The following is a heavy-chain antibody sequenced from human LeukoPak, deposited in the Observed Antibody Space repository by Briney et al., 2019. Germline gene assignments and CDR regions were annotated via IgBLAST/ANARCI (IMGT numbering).Heavy chain of an antibody. Sequence: SETLSLTCTVSGGSISSYYWSWIRQPPGKGLEWIGYIYYSGSTNYNPSLKSRVTISVDTSKNQFSLKLSSVTAADTAVYYCARLRCAAAGIGYYYYGMDVWGQGTTVTVSS. V-gene: IGHV4-59*08. CDR1: GGSISSYY. CDR2: IYYSGST. CDR3: ARLRCAAAGIGYYYYGMDV. D-gene: IGHD6-13*01. J-gene: IGHJ6*02.